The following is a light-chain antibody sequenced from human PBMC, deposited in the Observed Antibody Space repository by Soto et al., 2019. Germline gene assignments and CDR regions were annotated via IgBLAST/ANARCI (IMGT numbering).Light chain of an antibody. V-gene: IGLV1-40*01. Sequence: QSVLTQPTSVSVAPGQRVTISCTGSSSNIGAGYDVHWYQQLPGTAPKLLIYGNSNRPSGVPDRFSGSKSGTSASLAITGLQAEDEADYYCQSYDSSLSAMVFGGGTKLTVL. CDR2: GNS. J-gene: IGLJ2*01. CDR3: QSYDSSLSAMV. CDR1: SSNIGAGYD.